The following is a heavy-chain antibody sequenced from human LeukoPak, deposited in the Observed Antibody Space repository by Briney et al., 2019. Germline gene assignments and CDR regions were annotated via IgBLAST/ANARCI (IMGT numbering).Heavy chain of an antibody. V-gene: IGHV3-7*01. Sequence: PGRTLRLSCAASGFTFSIFWMSCVRQAPGKGLEWVSNIKQEGSEKYYADSLKGRFTISRDNDNNSLYLQINSLRAEDTAVYYCARDGKLRDYDILTGYYIDYYYYMDVWGKGTTVTVSS. D-gene: IGHD3-9*01. CDR3: ARDGKLRDYDILTGYYIDYYYYMDV. J-gene: IGHJ6*03. CDR2: IKQEGSEK. CDR1: GFTFSIFW.